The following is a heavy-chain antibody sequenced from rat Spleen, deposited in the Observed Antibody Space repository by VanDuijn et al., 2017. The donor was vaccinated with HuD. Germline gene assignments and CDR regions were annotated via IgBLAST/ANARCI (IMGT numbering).Heavy chain of an antibody. Sequence: EVQLVESGGGLVQPGRSMKLSCVVSGFTYSNYYMAWVRQASTKGLEWSASINTGGGNNDYRGSVKGRFTISRDNAKSTLYRQKDSLRSEDTATYYCVRLLGAPDWYFDFWGPGTMVTVSS. CDR2: INTGGGNN. D-gene: IGHD5-1*01. V-gene: IGHV5-25*01. CDR1: GFTYSNYY. CDR3: VRLLGAPDWYFDF. J-gene: IGHJ1*01.